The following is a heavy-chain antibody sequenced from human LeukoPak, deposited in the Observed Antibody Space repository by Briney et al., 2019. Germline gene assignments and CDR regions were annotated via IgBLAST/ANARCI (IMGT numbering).Heavy chain of an antibody. CDR3: ARNPHYYDSSGYTQGPSDY. V-gene: IGHV4-34*01. Sequence: SETLSLTCAVYGGSLSGYYWSWIRQPPGKGLEWIGEINHSGSTNYNPSLKSRVTISVDTSKNQFSLKLSSVTAADTAVYYCARNPHYYDSSGYTQGPSDYWGQGTLVTVSS. J-gene: IGHJ4*02. CDR2: INHSGST. D-gene: IGHD3-22*01. CDR1: GGSLSGYY.